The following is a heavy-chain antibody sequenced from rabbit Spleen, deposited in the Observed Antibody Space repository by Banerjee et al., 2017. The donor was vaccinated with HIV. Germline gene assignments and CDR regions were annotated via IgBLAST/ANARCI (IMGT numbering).Heavy chain of an antibody. V-gene: IGHV1S40*01. CDR2: IAGSTSGFT. Sequence: QSLEESGGDLVKPGASLTLTCTASGFSFSSSDYTCWVRQAPGKGLEWISCIAGSTSGFTYSAIWAKGRFTISKTSSTTVTLQMTSLTAADTATYFCARDTSSSFSSYGMDLWGPGTLVTVS. J-gene: IGHJ6*01. CDR1: GFSFSSSDY. D-gene: IGHD1-1*01. CDR3: ARDTSSSFSSYGMDL.